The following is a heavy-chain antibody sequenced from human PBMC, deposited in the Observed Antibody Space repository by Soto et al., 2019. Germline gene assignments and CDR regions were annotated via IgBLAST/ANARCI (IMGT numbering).Heavy chain of an antibody. CDR1: GGSISSYY. V-gene: IGHV4-59*01. CDR3: ARLGRYYYLAF. J-gene: IGHJ6*03. Sequence: SETLSLTCTVSGGSISSYYWSWIRQPPGKGLECIGYIYYSGSTNYNPSLKSRVTISLDTSKNHFSLKLSSVTPADTAVYYCARLGRYYYLAFPGKGTSVIVSS. CDR2: IYYSGST.